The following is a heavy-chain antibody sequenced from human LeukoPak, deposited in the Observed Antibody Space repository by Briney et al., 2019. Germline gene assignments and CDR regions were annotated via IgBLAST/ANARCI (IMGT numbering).Heavy chain of an antibody. V-gene: IGHV1-2*06. CDR2: INPNSGGT. CDR3: ARDLSGISSATDAFDM. J-gene: IGHJ3*02. Sequence: ASVKVSCKASGYTFTAYYIHWVRQAPGQRLEWMGRINPNSGGTDSTQNFQGRVTMTRDTSMNAAYMEFSSLRSDDTALYYCARDLSGISSATDAFDMWGQGTMVTVSP. CDR1: GYTFTAYY. D-gene: IGHD1-14*01.